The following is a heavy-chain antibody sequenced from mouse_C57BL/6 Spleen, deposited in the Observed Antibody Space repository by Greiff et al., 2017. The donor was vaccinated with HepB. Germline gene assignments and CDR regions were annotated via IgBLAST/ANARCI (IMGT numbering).Heavy chain of an antibody. CDR1: GYAFSSSW. V-gene: IGHV1-82*01. CDR3: ARSRPFAY. J-gene: IGHJ3*01. Sequence: QVQLQQSGPELVKPGASVKISCKASGYAFSSSWMNWVKQRPGKGLEWIGRIYPGDGDTNYNGKFKGKATLTADKSSSTAYMQLSSLTSEDSAVYFCARSRPFAYWGQGTLVTVSA. CDR2: IYPGDGDT.